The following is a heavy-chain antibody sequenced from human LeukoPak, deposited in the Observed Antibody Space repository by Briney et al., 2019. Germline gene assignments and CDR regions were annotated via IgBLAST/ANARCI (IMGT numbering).Heavy chain of an antibody. CDR3: GKEGGA. V-gene: IGHV3-23*01. Sequence: GGSLRLSCAASGFTFSSFTMTWVRQAPGKGLEWVSAIGGRGGSTYYADFLEGRFTIARDNSKDMVYLQMNSLKVEDTAIYYCGKEGGAWGQGTKVTASS. J-gene: IGHJ5*02. CDR1: GFTFSSFT. D-gene: IGHD3-16*01. CDR2: IGGRGGST.